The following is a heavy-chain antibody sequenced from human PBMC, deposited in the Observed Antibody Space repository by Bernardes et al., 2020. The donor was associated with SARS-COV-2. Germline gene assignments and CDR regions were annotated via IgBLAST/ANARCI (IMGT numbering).Heavy chain of an antibody. Sequence: GGSLRLSCTASGFTFNNYGMNWVRQAPGRGPEWVSAISPDGSRTFYVDSVKDRFTISRDNSKNILFLQMNALRADDTAFYYCARDGRTGYCDDSNCYNWVDPWGQGTLVTVSS. D-gene: IGHD2-15*01. CDR2: ISPDGSRT. CDR1: GFTFNNYG. CDR3: ARDGRTGYCDDSNCYNWVDP. V-gene: IGHV3-23*01. J-gene: IGHJ5*02.